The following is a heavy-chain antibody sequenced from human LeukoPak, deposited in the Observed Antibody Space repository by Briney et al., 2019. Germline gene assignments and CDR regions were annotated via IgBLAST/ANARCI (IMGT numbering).Heavy chain of an antibody. CDR1: GFTFSSYG. Sequence: PGGSLRLSCAAYGFTFSSYGMHWVRQAPGRGLEWVAVIWYDGSNKYYADSVKGRFTISRDNSKNTLYLQMNSLRAEDTAVYYCARDQHIMITFGGVIVRHPFDYWGQGTLVTVSS. CDR3: ARDQHIMITFGGVIVRHPFDY. V-gene: IGHV3-33*01. CDR2: IWYDGSNK. D-gene: IGHD3-16*02. J-gene: IGHJ4*02.